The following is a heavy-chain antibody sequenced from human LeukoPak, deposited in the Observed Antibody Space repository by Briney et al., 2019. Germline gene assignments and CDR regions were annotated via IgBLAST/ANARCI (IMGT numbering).Heavy chain of an antibody. J-gene: IGHJ4*02. V-gene: IGHV4-38-2*02. CDR2: IYHRENT. CDR1: GFSIGTGYS. CDR3: AREVESWFGDLLSYSDS. D-gene: IGHD3-10*01. Sequence: SETLSLTCSVSGFSIGTGYSWGWIRQPPGKGLEWIGTIYHRENTYYNPSLMSRVTISLDTSKNQFSLRLTSVTAADTALYYCAREVESWFGDLLSYSDSWGQGTQVTVSS.